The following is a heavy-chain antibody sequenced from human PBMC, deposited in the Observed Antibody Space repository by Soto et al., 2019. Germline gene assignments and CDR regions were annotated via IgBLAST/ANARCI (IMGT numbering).Heavy chain of an antibody. CDR2: IYHRGNT. J-gene: IGHJ4*02. Sequence: PSETLSLTCSVSGYSISSGFYWDWIRQPPGKGLEWIGSIYHRGNTYYNPSHNGRITISLDTSKNQFSLRLTSVTAADTAVYYRARGEVRGLIATGRDYWGPGALVTVFS. D-gene: IGHD3-10*01. V-gene: IGHV4-38-2*02. CDR1: GYSISSGFY. CDR3: ARGEVRGLIATGRDY.